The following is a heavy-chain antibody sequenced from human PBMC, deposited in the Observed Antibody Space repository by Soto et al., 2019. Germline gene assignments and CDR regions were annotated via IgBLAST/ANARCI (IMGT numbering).Heavy chain of an antibody. CDR2: INWNGGST. CDR3: ARGHFPGYCSGGSCSYYFDY. Sequence: GGSLRLSCAASGFTFDDYGMSWVRQAPGKGLEWVSGINWNGGSTGYADSVKGRFTISRDNAKNSLYLQMNSLRAEDTALYYCARGHFPGYCSGGSCSYYFDYWGQGTLVTVSS. J-gene: IGHJ4*02. CDR1: GFTFDDYG. D-gene: IGHD2-15*01. V-gene: IGHV3-20*04.